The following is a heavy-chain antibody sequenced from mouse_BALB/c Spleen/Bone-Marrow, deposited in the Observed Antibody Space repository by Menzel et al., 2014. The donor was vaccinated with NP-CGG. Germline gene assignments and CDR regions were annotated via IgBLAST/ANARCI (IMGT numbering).Heavy chain of an antibody. CDR3: ANYYGSTWFAY. J-gene: IGHJ3*01. Sequence: EVNVVESGGGLVKPGGSLKLSCAASGFTFSDYYMYWVRQTPEKRLEWVATISDGGSYTYYPDSVKGRCTISRDNAKNNLYLQMSSLKSEDTAMYYCANYYGSTWFAYWGQGTLVTVSA. V-gene: IGHV5-4*02. D-gene: IGHD1-1*01. CDR2: ISDGGSYT. CDR1: GFTFSDYY.